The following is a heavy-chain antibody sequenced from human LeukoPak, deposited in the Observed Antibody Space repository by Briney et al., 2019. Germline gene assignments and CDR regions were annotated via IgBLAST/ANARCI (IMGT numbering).Heavy chain of an antibody. CDR3: AKETYVVVPAAIDY. D-gene: IGHD2-2*02. CDR2: IYRDDSS. Sequence: GGSLRLSCAASGFIVSTNYISWVRQAPGKGLEWVSVIYRDDSSYYADSVKGRFTISRDNSKNTLYLQMNSLRAEDTAVYYCAKETYVVVPAAIDYWGQGTLVTVSS. J-gene: IGHJ4*02. CDR1: GFIVSTNY. V-gene: IGHV3-53*01.